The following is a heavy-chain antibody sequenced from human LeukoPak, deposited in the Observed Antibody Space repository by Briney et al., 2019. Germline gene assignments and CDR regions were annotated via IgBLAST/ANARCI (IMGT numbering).Heavy chain of an antibody. Sequence: GGSLRLSCEASGFTLSSYAMHWVRQAPGKGLQWVTIISYDGSEIYLADSVKGRFTVSRDNSKNTLYLQMNSLREEDTAVYYCARVNKDWFDPWGQGTLVTVSS. CDR3: ARVNKDWFDP. J-gene: IGHJ5*02. CDR2: ISYDGSEI. CDR1: GFTLSSYA. V-gene: IGHV3-30-3*01.